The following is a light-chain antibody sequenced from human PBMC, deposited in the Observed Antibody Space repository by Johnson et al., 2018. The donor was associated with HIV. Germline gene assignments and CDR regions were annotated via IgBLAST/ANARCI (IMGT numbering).Light chain of an antibody. V-gene: IGLV1-51*02. CDR1: SSNIGNNY. J-gene: IGLJ1*01. CDR2: EDN. Sequence: AVLTQPPSVSAAPGQKVTISCSGSSSNIGNNYVSWYQQVPGTATKLLIYEDNKRPSGIPDRFSGSKSGTSATLGITGLQTGDEADYYCGTWGGVFGTGTKVTVL. CDR3: GTWGGV.